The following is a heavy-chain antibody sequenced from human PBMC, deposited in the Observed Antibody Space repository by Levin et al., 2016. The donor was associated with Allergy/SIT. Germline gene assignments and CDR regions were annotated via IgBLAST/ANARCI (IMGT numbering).Heavy chain of an antibody. CDR2: ISGSGEAT. J-gene: IGHJ3*02. CDR3: AKVAATAMVPSSDPFDI. CDR1: GFIFSNYA. Sequence: GESLKISCAASGFIFSNYAMTWVRQAPGKGLEWVSIISGSGEATFYADSAKGRFTISRDNSKNTLYLQMNSLRVDDTAVFYCAKVAATAMVPSSDPFDIWGQGTMVTVSS. D-gene: IGHD5-18*01. V-gene: IGHV3-23*01.